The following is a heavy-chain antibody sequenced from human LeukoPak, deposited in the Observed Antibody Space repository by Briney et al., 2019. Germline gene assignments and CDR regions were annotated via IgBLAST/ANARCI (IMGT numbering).Heavy chain of an antibody. J-gene: IGHJ4*02. V-gene: IGHV3-21*01. CDR1: GFTFSSYS. CDR3: ARDLIVPAATDY. CDR2: ISSSSSYI. D-gene: IGHD2-2*01. Sequence: GGSLKLSCAASGFTFSSYSRNWVRQAPGKGLEWVSSISSSSSYIYYADSVKGRFTISRDNAKNSLYLQMNSLRAEDTAVYYCARDLIVPAATDYWGQGTLVTVSS.